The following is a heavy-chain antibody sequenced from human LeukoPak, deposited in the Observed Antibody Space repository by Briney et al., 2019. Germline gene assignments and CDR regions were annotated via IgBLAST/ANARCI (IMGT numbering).Heavy chain of an antibody. CDR2: IYYSGST. J-gene: IGHJ4*02. Sequence: SETLSLTCTVSGGSISSYYWSWIRQPPGKGLEWIGYIYYSGSTNYNPSLKSRVTISVDTSKNQFSLKLSSVTAADTAVYYCAGSLRDYYDSSGYYHPLGYWGQGTLVTVSS. V-gene: IGHV4-59*01. D-gene: IGHD3-22*01. CDR3: AGSLRDYYDSSGYYHPLGY. CDR1: GGSISSYY.